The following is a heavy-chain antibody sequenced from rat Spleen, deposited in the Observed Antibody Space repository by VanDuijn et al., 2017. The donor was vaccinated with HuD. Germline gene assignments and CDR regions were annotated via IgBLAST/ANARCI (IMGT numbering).Heavy chain of an antibody. D-gene: IGHD1-10*01. V-gene: IGHV5-29*01. Sequence: EVRLVESGGGLVQPGRSLQLSCAASGFTFSNYGMAWVRQAPTKGLEWVATISYDGSGTDYRDSVKGRFTISRDNAKSTPYLRMDSLRSEDTATYYCARRGYNNYFFDYWGQGVMVTVSA. J-gene: IGHJ2*01. CDR1: GFTFSNYG. CDR2: ISYDGSGT. CDR3: ARRGYNNYFFDY.